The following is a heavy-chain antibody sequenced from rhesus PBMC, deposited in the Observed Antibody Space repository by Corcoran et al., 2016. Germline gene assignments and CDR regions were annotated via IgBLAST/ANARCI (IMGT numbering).Heavy chain of an antibody. CDR3: ETQVGSSDY. Sequence: QVQLVQSWAEVTKPGSSVKFSCKASGYTFTDYYIPCVRPPPEQGLKWMRKINPKTGGTNDIQKCQSKGTTSRDTSTSTAYMELSSLRSEDTAVYYGETQVGSSDYWGQGVLVTVSS. CDR2: INPKTGGT. CDR1: GYTFTDYY. J-gene: IGHJ4*01. D-gene: IGHD2-15*01. V-gene: IGHV1-138*01.